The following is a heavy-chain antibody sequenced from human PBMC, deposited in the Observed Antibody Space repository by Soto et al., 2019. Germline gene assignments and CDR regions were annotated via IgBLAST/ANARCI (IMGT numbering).Heavy chain of an antibody. CDR3: ARLRAATYDILRTLDY. V-gene: IGHV5-51*01. J-gene: IGHJ4*02. CDR2: IYPDDSKT. CDR1: GYRFSTFW. D-gene: IGHD3-9*01. Sequence: GESLKISCAGSGYRFSTFWVAWVRQMPGRGLELMGIIYPDDSKTRYSPSFQGQVTFSADKSNNIAYLQWGSLKASDTAVYYCARLRAATYDILRTLDYWGQGTPVTVSS.